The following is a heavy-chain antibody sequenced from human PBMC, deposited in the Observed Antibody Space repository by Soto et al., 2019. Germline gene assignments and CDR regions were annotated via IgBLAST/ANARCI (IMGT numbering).Heavy chain of an antibody. CDR1: GYTFATHG. V-gene: IGHV1-18*01. CDR2: ISAYNGST. J-gene: IGHJ6*02. Sequence: QVQLVQSGTEVKEPGASVKVSCKASGYTFATHGITWVRQAPGQGLEWMGWISAYNGSTNYAEKIQDRVDMTTDTSTNTAYMELKSLTSDDTAVYYCARDHNGLVLDVWGQGTTVTVFS. CDR3: ARDHNGLVLDV. D-gene: IGHD1-20*01.